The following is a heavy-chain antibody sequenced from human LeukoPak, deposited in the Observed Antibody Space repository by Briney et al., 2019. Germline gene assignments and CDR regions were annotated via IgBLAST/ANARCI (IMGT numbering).Heavy chain of an antibody. J-gene: IGHJ3*02. CDR2: FDYSGTT. D-gene: IGHD6-13*01. V-gene: IGHV4-59*01. CDR1: GGSISSYS. CDR3: ARGRCGIAAATTALGI. Sequence: SETLSLTCTVSGGSISSYSWSWIRQPPGKGLEWIGYFDYSGTTNYNPSLKRRVTISEDTSKNQFSLKLSSVTAADTAVYYCARGRCGIAAATTALGIWGQGTMVTVSS.